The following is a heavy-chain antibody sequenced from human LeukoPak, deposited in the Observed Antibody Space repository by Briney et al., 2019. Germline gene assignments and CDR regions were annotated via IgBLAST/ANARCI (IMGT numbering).Heavy chain of an antibody. V-gene: IGHV3-23*01. J-gene: IGHJ4*02. D-gene: IGHD5-18*01. CDR1: GSTFSNYA. CDR3: AGRPTGYSSGYIY. CDR2: ISGSAHKI. Sequence: LSGGSLRLSCVASGSTFSNYAMSWVRQAPEKGLDWVSVISGSAHKIRYADSVKGRFTISRDNSENTVYLQMSNLRAEDTALYFCAGRPTGYSSGYIYWGQGALVTVSS.